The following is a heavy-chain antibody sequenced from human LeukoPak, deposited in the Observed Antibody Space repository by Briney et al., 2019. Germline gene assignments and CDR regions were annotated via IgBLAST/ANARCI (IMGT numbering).Heavy chain of an antibody. CDR1: GGSISSSSYY. CDR2: IYYSGST. D-gene: IGHD6-13*01. CDR3: ARVGSSSWYIPE. J-gene: IGHJ4*02. V-gene: IGHV4-39*07. Sequence: SETLSLTCTVSGGSISSSSYYWGWIRQPPGKGLEWIGSIYYSGSTYYNPSLKSRVTISVDTSKNQFSLKLSSVTAADTAVYYCARVGSSSWYIPEWGQGTLVTVSS.